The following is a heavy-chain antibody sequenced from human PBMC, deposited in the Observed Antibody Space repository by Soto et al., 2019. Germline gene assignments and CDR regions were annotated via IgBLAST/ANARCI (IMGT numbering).Heavy chain of an antibody. Sequence: QVQLVQSGAEVKKPGSSVKVSCKASGGTFSSYAISWVRQAPGQGLEWMGGIIPIFGTANYAQKFQGRVTITADESTSKAYMELSSLRSEDTAVYYCARGACITMIGRYYGMDVWGQGTTVTVSS. J-gene: IGHJ6*02. CDR3: ARGACITMIGRYYGMDV. D-gene: IGHD3-22*01. V-gene: IGHV1-69*01. CDR2: IIPIFGTA. CDR1: GGTFSSYA.